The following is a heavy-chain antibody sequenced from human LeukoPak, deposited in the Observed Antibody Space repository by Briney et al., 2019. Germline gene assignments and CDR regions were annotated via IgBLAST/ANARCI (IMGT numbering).Heavy chain of an antibody. V-gene: IGHV3-23*01. Sequence: GGSLRLSCAASGFTFSTYAMSWVRQAPEKGLEWVSAITASGANTYYADSVKGRFTISRDNSKNTLYLQMNSLRAEDTAVYYCAKDPYCTSASCYPDSWGQGTLVTVSS. J-gene: IGHJ4*02. D-gene: IGHD2-2*01. CDR3: AKDPYCTSASCYPDS. CDR1: GFTFSTYA. CDR2: ITASGANT.